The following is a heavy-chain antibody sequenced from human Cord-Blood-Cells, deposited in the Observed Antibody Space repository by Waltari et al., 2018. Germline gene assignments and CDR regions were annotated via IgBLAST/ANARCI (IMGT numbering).Heavy chain of an antibody. J-gene: IGHJ4*02. CDR3: ARVLTMSPEDY. V-gene: IGHV4-34*01. Sequence: QVQLQQWGAGLLKPSETLSLTCAVYGGSFSGYYWSWFRQPPGKGLEWVGEINHSGNTNYSPSLKSLVTISVDTSKNQFSLKLSSVTSADTAVYYCARVLTMSPEDYWGQGTLVTVSS. CDR1: GGSFSGYY. D-gene: IGHD3-9*01. CDR2: INHSGNT.